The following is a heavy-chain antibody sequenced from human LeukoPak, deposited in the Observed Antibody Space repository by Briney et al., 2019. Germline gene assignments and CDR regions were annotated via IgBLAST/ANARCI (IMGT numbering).Heavy chain of an antibody. CDR1: RFTFNAYY. J-gene: IGHJ2*01. CDR2: INPNTGDT. CDR3: ARDWPGISLHFDL. V-gene: IGHV1-2*02. Sequence: AASVKVFCKASRFTFNAYYIHWVRQAPGQGLEWMGWINPNTGDTNFAQKFQGRVAMTRDTSLSTAYMDLSRLTSDDTAVYYCARDWPGISLHFDLWGRGTLITVSS. D-gene: IGHD2-15*01.